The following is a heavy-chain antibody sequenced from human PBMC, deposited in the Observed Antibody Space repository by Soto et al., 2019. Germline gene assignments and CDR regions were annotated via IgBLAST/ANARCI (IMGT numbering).Heavy chain of an antibody. CDR1: QFPFDVYS. J-gene: IGHJ3*01. CDR3: ARDRGSSGMFELDV. V-gene: IGHV3-48*02. CDR2: IRHTTSAT. D-gene: IGHD6-19*01. Sequence: LRLSCVASQFPFDVYSMHWVRQAPGKGLEWVSYIRHTTSATFYADAVKGRFTISRDNRKNSLFLQMNSLRDDDTGVYFCARDRGSSGMFELDVWGPGTLVTVSS.